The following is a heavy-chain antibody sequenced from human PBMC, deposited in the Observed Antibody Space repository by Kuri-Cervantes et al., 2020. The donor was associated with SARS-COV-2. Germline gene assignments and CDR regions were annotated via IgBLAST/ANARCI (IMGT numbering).Heavy chain of an antibody. V-gene: IGHV1-69*13. D-gene: IGHD7-27*01. J-gene: IGHJ4*02. Sequence: SVKVSCKASGATFSTYGFSWVRQAPGQGLEWMGGIIPFFGTPNYAQKFEGRVTITADESTSTAYMELSSLRSEDTAVYYCARYELGTTSSFDYWGQGTLVTVSS. CDR2: IIPFFGTP. CDR1: GATFSTYG. CDR3: ARYELGTTSSFDY.